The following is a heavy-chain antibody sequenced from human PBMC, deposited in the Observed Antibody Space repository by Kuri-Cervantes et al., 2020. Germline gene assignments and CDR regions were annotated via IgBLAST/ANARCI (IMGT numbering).Heavy chain of an antibody. Sequence: GESLKISCAASGFTFNSYAMSWVRQAPGKGLEWVSAISGSGGSTYYADSVKGRFTISRDNSKNTLYLQMNSLRAEDTAVYYCAKFYARRAAAINWFDPWGQGTLVTVSS. CDR3: AKFYARRAAAINWFDP. D-gene: IGHD6-13*01. V-gene: IGHV3-23*01. CDR1: GFTFNSYA. CDR2: ISGSGGST. J-gene: IGHJ5*02.